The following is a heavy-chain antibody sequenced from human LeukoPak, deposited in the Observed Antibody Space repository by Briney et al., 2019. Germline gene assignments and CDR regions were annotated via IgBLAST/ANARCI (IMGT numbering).Heavy chain of an antibody. V-gene: IGHV3-23*01. CDR1: GFTFSSYA. CDR2: ISGSGGST. CDR3: AKSPTYYDILNYFDY. Sequence: AGGSLRLSCAASGFTFSSYAMSWVRQAPGKGLEWVSAISGSGGSTYYADSVKGRFTISRDNSKNTLYLQMNSLRAEDTAVYYCAKSPTYYDILNYFDYWGQGTLVTVSS. D-gene: IGHD3-9*01. J-gene: IGHJ4*02.